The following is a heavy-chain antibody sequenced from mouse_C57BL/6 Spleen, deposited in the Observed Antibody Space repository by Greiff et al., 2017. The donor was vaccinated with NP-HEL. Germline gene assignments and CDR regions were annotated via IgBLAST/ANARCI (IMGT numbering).Heavy chain of an antibody. V-gene: IGHV1-15*01. J-gene: IGHJ4*01. CDR2: IDPETGGT. CDR3: TRGGLGG. Sequence: VQLQQSGAELVRPGASVTLSCKASGYTFTDYEMHWVKQTPVHGLEWIGAIDPETGGTAYNQKFKGKAILTADKSSSTAYMELCSLTSEDSAVYYCTRGGLGGWGQGPSVTVSS. CDR1: GYTFTDYE.